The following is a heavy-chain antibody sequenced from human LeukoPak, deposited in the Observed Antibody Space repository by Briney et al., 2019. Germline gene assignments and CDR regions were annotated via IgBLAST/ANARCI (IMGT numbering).Heavy chain of an antibody. CDR3: ARETSGYGDY. V-gene: IGHV3-7*01. CDR1: GFTFSSRW. Sequence: GSLRLSCAASGFTFSSRWMSWVRQAPGKGLEWVANIKQDGSEKYYVDSVKGRFTISRDNAKNSLYLQMNSLRAEDTAVYYCARETSGYGDYWGQGTLVTVSS. D-gene: IGHD5-12*01. J-gene: IGHJ4*02. CDR2: IKQDGSEK.